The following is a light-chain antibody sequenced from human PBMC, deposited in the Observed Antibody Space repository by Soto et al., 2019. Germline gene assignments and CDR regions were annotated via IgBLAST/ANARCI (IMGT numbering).Light chain of an antibody. J-gene: IGKJ1*01. Sequence: EIVLTQSPGTLCLSPVERATITSRASQSFSISYLAWYQQKPGQAPRLLIYGASSRATGIPDRLSGSGAGTDFTLTISRLEPEDFAVYYCQQYGRSPFTFGQGTKVDIK. CDR3: QQYGRSPFT. V-gene: IGKV3-20*01. CDR1: QSFSISY. CDR2: GAS.